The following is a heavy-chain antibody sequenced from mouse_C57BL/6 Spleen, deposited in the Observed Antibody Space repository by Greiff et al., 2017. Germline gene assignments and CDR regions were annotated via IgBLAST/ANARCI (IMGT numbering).Heavy chain of an antibody. CDR1: GYAFSSYW. Sequence: LVESGASVKLSCKASGYAFSSYWMNWVKQRPGKGLEWIGQIYPGDGDTNYNGKFKGKATLTADKSSSTAYMQLSSLTSEVSAVYFCARDWFAYWGQGTMVTVSA. J-gene: IGHJ3*01. CDR2: IYPGDGDT. CDR3: ARDWFAY. V-gene: IGHV1-80*01.